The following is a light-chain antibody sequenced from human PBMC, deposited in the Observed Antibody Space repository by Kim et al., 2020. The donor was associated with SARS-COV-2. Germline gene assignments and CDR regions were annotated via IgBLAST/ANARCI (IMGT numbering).Light chain of an antibody. J-gene: IGLJ2*01. Sequence: QSVLTQPPSASGTPGQRVTISCSGSSSNIGSNYVYWYQQLPGTAPKLLIYRNNQRPSGVPDRFSGSKSGTSASLAISGLRSDDEADYSCAAWDDSLSAHVVFGGGTQLTVL. V-gene: IGLV1-47*01. CDR2: RNN. CDR1: SSNIGSNY. CDR3: AAWDDSLSAHVV.